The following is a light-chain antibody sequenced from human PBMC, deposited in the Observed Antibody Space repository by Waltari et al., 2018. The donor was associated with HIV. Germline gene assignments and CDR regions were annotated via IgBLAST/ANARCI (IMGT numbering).Light chain of an antibody. CDR1: RSNNGSRT. Sequence: QSVLTQPPSLSAAPGQKINISCSGGRSNNGSRTVQWYQQLPSRAPKLIIDHDHRRPSGVSDRFTASKSGTSASLFISKLQAADEATYYCAAWDDSLSGFVFGGGT. J-gene: IGLJ3*02. CDR2: HDH. V-gene: IGLV1-44*01. CDR3: AAWDDSLSGFV.